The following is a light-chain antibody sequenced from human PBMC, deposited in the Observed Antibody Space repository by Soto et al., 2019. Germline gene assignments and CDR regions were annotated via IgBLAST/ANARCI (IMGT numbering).Light chain of an antibody. CDR2: AAS. Sequence: DIPMTQSPSSLSASVGDRVTITCRAIQSISSYLNWYQQKPGKAPKLLIYAASSLQSGVPSRFSGSGSGTDFTLTISSLQPEDFATYYCQQSYSTLFTFGPGTKVDIK. J-gene: IGKJ3*01. CDR3: QQSYSTLFT. V-gene: IGKV1-39*01. CDR1: QSISSY.